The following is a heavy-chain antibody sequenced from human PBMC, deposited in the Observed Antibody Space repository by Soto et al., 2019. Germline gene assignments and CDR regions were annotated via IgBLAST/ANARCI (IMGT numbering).Heavy chain of an antibody. Sequence: GGSLRLSCAASGLSFKTYAMSWVRQSPGKGLEWVSGISGSGDSTYNADSVKGRFTISRDNSKNTLYLQMNSLRAEDTAIYYCAKPEVKQIWLPWYFDLWGRGTLVTVSS. CDR3: AKPEVKQIWLPWYFDL. CDR2: ISGSGDST. V-gene: IGHV3-23*01. J-gene: IGHJ2*01. CDR1: GLSFKTYA. D-gene: IGHD3-9*01.